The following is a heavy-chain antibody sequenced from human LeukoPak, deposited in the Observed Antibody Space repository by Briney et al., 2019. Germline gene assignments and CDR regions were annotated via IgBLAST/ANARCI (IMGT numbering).Heavy chain of an antibody. CDR3: ARGYYDGSDFEYFQH. V-gene: IGHV1-18*01. D-gene: IGHD3-22*01. J-gene: IGHJ1*01. Sequence: ASVKVSCKASGYTFTSYGISWVRQAPGQGLEWMGWISANNGNTNYAQKLQGRVTMTTDTSTSTAYMELRSLRSDDTAVYYCARGYYDGSDFEYFQHWGQGTLVTVSS. CDR2: ISANNGNT. CDR1: GYTFTSYG.